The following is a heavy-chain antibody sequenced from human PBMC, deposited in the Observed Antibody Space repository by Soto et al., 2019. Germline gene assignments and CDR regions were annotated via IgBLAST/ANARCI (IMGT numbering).Heavy chain of an antibody. CDR3: ARLSITSNGGWFDP. D-gene: IGHD1-20*01. CDR2: ISYSGST. V-gene: IGHV4-31*03. CDR1: GGSINSGNHY. Sequence: QVQLQESGPGLVKPSQTLSLTYTVSGGSINSGNHYWNWIRQHPGKGLEWIGYISYSGSTSYNPSLRSRVTISVDTSKNQFSLKLSSVTAADTAVFYCARLSITSNGGWFDPWGQGTLVTVSS. J-gene: IGHJ5*02.